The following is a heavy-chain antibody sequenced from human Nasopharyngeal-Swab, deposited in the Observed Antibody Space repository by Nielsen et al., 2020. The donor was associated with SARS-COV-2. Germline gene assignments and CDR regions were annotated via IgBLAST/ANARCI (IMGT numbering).Heavy chain of an antibody. CDR3: ARALPDTYCGGDCYYN. CDR2: ISSSSSYI. Sequence: GGSLRLSCAASGFTFSSYSMNWVRQAPGKGLEWVSSISSSSSYIYYADSVKGRFTISRDNAKNSLYLQMNSLRAEDTAVYYCARALPDTYCGGDCYYNWGQGTLVTVS. D-gene: IGHD2-21*02. V-gene: IGHV3-21*01. J-gene: IGHJ4*02. CDR1: GFTFSSYS.